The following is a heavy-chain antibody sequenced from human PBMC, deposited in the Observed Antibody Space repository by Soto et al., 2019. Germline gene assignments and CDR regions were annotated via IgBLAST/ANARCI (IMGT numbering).Heavy chain of an antibody. CDR3: ARGYGSGRYYYYYYGMDV. CDR2: ISSSSSYI. J-gene: IGHJ6*02. Sequence: PGGSLRLSCAASGFTFSSYSMNWVRQAPGKGLEWVSSISSSSSYIYYADSVKGRRTISRDNAKNSLYLQMNSLRAEDTAVYYCARGYGSGRYYYYYYGMDVWGQGTTVTVSS. D-gene: IGHD3-10*01. CDR1: GFTFSSYS. V-gene: IGHV3-21*01.